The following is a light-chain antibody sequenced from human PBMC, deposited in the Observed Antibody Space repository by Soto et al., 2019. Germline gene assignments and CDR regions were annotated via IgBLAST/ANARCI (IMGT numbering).Light chain of an antibody. CDR3: QQYNDWPLT. J-gene: IGKJ4*01. CDR1: QSVSSK. CDR2: GAS. V-gene: IGKV3-15*01. Sequence: VVMTQSPATLSVSSGERATLSCRASQSVSSKVAWYQQKPGQGPRLLIYGASTRATGIPARFSGSGSGTEFTLTISSLQSEDCGVYYCQQYNDWPLTFGGGTRVEIK.